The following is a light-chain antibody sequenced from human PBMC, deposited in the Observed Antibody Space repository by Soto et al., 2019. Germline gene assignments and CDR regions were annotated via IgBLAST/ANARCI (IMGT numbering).Light chain of an antibody. CDR3: QQYNSYSGT. J-gene: IGKJ1*01. CDR2: GAS. Sequence: NVLTQSPGTLSLSPGERATLSCRASQSVSSSYLAWYQQKPGQAPRLLIYGASSRATGIPDRFSGSGSGTEFTLTISSLQPDDFATYYCQQYNSYSGTFGQGTKVDI. V-gene: IGKV3-20*01. CDR1: QSVSSSY.